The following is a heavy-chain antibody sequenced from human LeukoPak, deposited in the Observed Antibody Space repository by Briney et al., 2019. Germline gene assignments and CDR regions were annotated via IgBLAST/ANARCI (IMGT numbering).Heavy chain of an antibody. CDR3: AREHIVGADWDDAFDI. J-gene: IGHJ3*02. V-gene: IGHV4-39*07. Sequence: SETLSLTCTVSGGSISSYYWGWIRQPPGKGLEWIGSIYYSGSTYYNPSLKSRVTISVDTSKNQFSLKLSSVTAADTAVYYCAREHIVGADWDDAFDIWGQGTMVTVSS. D-gene: IGHD1-26*01. CDR1: GGSISSYY. CDR2: IYYSGST.